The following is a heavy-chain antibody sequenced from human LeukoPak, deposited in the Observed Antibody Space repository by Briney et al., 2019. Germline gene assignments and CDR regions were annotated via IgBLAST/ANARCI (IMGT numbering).Heavy chain of an antibody. D-gene: IGHD2-15*01. V-gene: IGHV1-46*01. J-gene: IGHJ4*02. CDR2: INPSGGNT. Sequence: GASVKVSCKASGYTFINYYIHWVRQAPGQGLEWMGIINPSGGNTNYAQKFQGRVTMTRDTSTSTVYMELSSLRSEDTAVYYCAREYCSGGNCPVDYWGQGTLVTVSS. CDR3: AREYCSGGNCPVDY. CDR1: GYTFINYY.